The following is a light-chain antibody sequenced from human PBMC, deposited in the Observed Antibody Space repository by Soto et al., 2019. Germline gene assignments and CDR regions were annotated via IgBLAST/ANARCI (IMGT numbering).Light chain of an antibody. Sequence: DIQMTQSPSTLSASVGDRVTITCRASQTISTYLAWYQQKPGRAPKLLIYDASGLEGGVPSRFSGSGSGTEFTLTISSLQLDDFATYYCQQYGSYSSWTFGQGTKVDI. CDR1: QTISTY. J-gene: IGKJ1*01. V-gene: IGKV1-5*01. CDR3: QQYGSYSSWT. CDR2: DAS.